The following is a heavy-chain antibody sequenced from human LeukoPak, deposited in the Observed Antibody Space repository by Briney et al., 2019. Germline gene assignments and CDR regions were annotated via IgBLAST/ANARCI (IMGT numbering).Heavy chain of an antibody. CDR1: GYSFSSYW. Sequence: GGSLQISCEGSGYSFSSYWIGWVRQVPGKGLEWMGIIYPGDCETRYSPSFQGQVTISGDKSNNTAYLQRNSLKASDTAVYYCARHPRARSLPDYWGPGTLVTVSS. CDR3: ARHPRARSLPDY. CDR2: IYPGDCET. D-gene: IGHD6-6*01. V-gene: IGHV5-51*01. J-gene: IGHJ4*02.